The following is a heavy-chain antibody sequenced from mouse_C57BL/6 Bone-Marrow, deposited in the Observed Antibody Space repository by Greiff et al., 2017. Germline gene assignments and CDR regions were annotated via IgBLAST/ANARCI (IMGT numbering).Heavy chain of an antibody. CDR1: GYTFTSYW. V-gene: IGHV1-64*01. J-gene: IGHJ3*01. D-gene: IGHD2-2*01. Sequence: VQLQQPGAELVKPGASVKLSCKASGYTFTSYWMPWVKQRPGQGLEWIGMIHPNSGSTNYNEKFKSKATLTVDKSSSTAYMQLSSLTSEDSAVYYCARRWLRRRFAYWGQGTLVTVSA. CDR2: IHPNSGST. CDR3: ARRWLRRRFAY.